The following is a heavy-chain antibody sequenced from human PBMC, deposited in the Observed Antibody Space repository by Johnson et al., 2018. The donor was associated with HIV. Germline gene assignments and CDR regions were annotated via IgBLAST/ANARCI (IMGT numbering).Heavy chain of an antibody. CDR3: ARRAFEWELPGGAFDI. Sequence: QVQLVESGGGVVQPGRSLRLSCAASGFTFSTYAMHWVRQAPGKGLEWVAVMSYDGSNKYYADSVKGRFPISSDNAKNSLYLQMNSLRAEETALYYCARRAFEWELPGGAFDIWGQGTMVTVSS. D-gene: IGHD1-26*01. CDR2: MSYDGSNK. J-gene: IGHJ3*02. V-gene: IGHV3-30-3*01. CDR1: GFTFSTYA.